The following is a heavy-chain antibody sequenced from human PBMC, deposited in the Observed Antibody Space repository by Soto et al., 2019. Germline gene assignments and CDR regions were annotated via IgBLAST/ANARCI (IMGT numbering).Heavy chain of an antibody. D-gene: IGHD3-10*01. CDR2: IKQDGSEK. V-gene: IGHV3-7*03. CDR3: AGSLWLGASYYFDF. CDR1: RLSFSRYW. J-gene: IGHJ4*02. Sequence: PGGSLRLSCAASRLSFSRYWMCCARQAPGKGLEWVANIKQDGSEKYYVDSVKGRFTISRDNAKNSLYLQMNSLRAEDTAVYYCAGSLWLGASYYFDFWGQGILVTVSS.